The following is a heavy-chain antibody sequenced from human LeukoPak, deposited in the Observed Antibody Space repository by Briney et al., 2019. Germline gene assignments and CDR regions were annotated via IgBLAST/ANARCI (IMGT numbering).Heavy chain of an antibody. V-gene: IGHV1-69*06. Sequence: SVKVSCKASGGTFSSYAISWVRQAPGRGLEWMGGIIPIFGTANYAQKFQGRVTITADKSTSTAYMELSSLRSEVTAVYYCQVVPAAKYYFDYWGQGTLVTVSS. CDR2: IIPIFGTA. CDR1: GGTFSSYA. CDR3: QVVPAAKYYFDY. D-gene: IGHD2-2*01. J-gene: IGHJ4*02.